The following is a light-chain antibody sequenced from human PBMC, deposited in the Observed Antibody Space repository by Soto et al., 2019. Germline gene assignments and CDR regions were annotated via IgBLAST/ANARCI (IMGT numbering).Light chain of an antibody. CDR1: QNIGVY. J-gene: IGKJ1*01. CDR2: AAS. V-gene: IGKV1-39*01. Sequence: DIQMTQSPSSLSASVGDRVTITCRASQNIGVYLNWYQKKPGKAPKLLIHAASSLHSGVPSTFSGSGSGTDFALNISSLQPEDFATYYCHQTAANPWTFAQGTKVDIK. CDR3: HQTAANPWT.